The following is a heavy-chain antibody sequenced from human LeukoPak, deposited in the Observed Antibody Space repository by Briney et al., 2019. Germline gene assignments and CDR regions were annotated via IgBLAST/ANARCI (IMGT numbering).Heavy chain of an antibody. CDR3: ARVSGLGYCSSTSCYNDVDY. D-gene: IGHD2-2*01. CDR1: GGSISSYY. V-gene: IGHV4-59*01. CDR2: IYYSGST. Sequence: TSETLSLTCTVSGGSISSYYWSWIRQPPGKGLEWIGYIYYSGSTNYNPSLKSRVTISVDTSKNQFSLKLSSVTAGDTAVYYCARVSGLGYCSSTSCYNDVDYWGQGTLVTVSS. J-gene: IGHJ4*02.